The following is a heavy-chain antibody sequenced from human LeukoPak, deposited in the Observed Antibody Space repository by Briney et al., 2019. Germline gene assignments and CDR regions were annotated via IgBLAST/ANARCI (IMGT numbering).Heavy chain of an antibody. CDR2: ISYDGSNK. CDR3: AREAVVVVAATPGY. V-gene: IGHV3-30-3*01. Sequence: PGGSLRLSCAAYGFTFSSYAMHWVRQAPGKGLEWVAVISYDGSNKYYADSVKGRFTISRDNSKNTLYLQMNSLRAEDTAVYYCAREAVVVVAATPGYWGQGTLVTVSS. D-gene: IGHD2-15*01. J-gene: IGHJ4*02. CDR1: GFTFSSYA.